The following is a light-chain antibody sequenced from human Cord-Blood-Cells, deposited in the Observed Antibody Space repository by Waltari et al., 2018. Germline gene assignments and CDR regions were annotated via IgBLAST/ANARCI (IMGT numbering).Light chain of an antibody. CDR1: QSVSSSY. CDR3: QQYGSSPLT. Sequence: EIVLTQSPSTLSLSPGERATLSCRASQSVSSSYLAWYQQKPGQAPRLLIYGTSSRATGIPDRFSGSGSVTDFTLTISRLEPEDFAVYYCQQYGSSPLTFGGGTKVEIK. V-gene: IGKV3-20*01. CDR2: GTS. J-gene: IGKJ4*01.